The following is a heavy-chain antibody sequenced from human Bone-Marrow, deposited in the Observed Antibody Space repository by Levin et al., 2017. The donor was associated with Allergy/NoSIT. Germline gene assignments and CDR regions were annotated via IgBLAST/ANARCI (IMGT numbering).Heavy chain of an antibody. CDR1: GFSFENHG. Sequence: AGGSLRLSCSVSGFSFENHGMSWVRQAPGKGLEWVSGINWNGGSTGYADSVKGRFTISRDNAKKSLYLQMNSLRAEDTALYYCVRLSDGDYARNWFESWGQRTLVTVSS. V-gene: IGHV3-20*04. CDR2: INWNGGST. J-gene: IGHJ5*01. CDR3: VRLSDGDYARNWFES. D-gene: IGHD4-17*01.